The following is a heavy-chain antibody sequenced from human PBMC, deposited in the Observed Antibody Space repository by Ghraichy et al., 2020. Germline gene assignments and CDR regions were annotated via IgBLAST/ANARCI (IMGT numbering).Heavy chain of an antibody. CDR2: INHSGST. Sequence: SETLSLTCAVYGGSFSGYYWSWIRQPPGKGLEWIGEINHSGSTNYNPSLKSRVTISVDTSKNQFSLKLSSVTAADTAVYYCARKIRFLSGYHNYYYYMDVWGKGTTVTVSS. D-gene: IGHD3-3*01. V-gene: IGHV4-34*01. CDR3: ARKIRFLSGYHNYYYYMDV. CDR1: GGSFSGYY. J-gene: IGHJ6*03.